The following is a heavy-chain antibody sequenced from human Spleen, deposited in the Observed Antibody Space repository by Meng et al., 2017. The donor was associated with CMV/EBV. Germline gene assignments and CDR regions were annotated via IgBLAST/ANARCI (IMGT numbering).Heavy chain of an antibody. Sequence: GSLRLSCTVSGGSVSPGSYYWSWIRQPPGKGLEWIGYIYYSGSANYNPSLRSRVTISVDTSKNQFSLKLSSVTAADTAVYYCARDRDYDILTGYYNRWSFDIWGQGTMVTVSS. CDR2: IYYSGSA. CDR3: ARDRDYDILTGYYNRWSFDI. V-gene: IGHV4-61*01. D-gene: IGHD3-9*01. J-gene: IGHJ3*02. CDR1: GGSVSPGSYY.